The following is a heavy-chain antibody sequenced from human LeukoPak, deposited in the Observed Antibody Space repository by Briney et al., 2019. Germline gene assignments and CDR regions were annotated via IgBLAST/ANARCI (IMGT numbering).Heavy chain of an antibody. D-gene: IGHD2-15*01. CDR1: GYTFTSYY. CDR2: INPSGGST. Sequence: ASVKVSCKASGYTFTSYYMHWVRQAPGQGLEWMGIINPSGGSTSYAQKFQGRVTMTRDMSTSTVYMELSSLRSEDTAVYYCARVSWWEPHAFDIWGQGTMVTVSS. V-gene: IGHV1-46*01. J-gene: IGHJ3*02. CDR3: ARVSWWEPHAFDI.